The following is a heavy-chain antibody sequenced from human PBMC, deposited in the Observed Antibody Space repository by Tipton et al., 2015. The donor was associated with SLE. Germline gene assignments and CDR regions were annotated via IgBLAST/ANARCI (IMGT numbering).Heavy chain of an antibody. CDR3: TKVDDIRFYLGLDV. Sequence: TLSLTCSVSSYSIYNGFYWGWIRQSPGKGLEWIGSIYRSGTAYYNPSLKSRVTMSVDTSKNQFSLNLSSVTAADTAVYYCTKVDDIRFYLGLDVWGRGTTVTVAS. CDR2: IYRSGTA. V-gene: IGHV4-38-2*02. J-gene: IGHJ6*02. CDR1: SYSIYNGFY. D-gene: IGHD3-9*01.